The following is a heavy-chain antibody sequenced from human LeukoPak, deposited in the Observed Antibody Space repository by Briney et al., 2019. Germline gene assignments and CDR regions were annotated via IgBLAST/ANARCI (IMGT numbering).Heavy chain of an antibody. CDR2: IYHSGST. CDR3: AREGTSWADMDV. CDR1: GGSISSGGYY. J-gene: IGHJ6*03. Sequence: SETLSLTCTVSGGSISSGGYYWSWIRQPPGKGLEWIGYIYHSGSTYYNPSLKSRVTISVDRSKNQFSLKLSSVTAADTAVYYCAREGTSWADMDVWGKGTTVTVSS. V-gene: IGHV4-30-2*01. D-gene: IGHD2-2*01.